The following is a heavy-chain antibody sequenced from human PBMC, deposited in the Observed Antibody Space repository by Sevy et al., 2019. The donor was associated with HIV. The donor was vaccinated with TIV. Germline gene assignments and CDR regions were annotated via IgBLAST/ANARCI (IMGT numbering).Heavy chain of an antibody. CDR3: ARGPGLHGYTYDWEVDY. Sequence: GGSLRLSCAASGITFSSYAVTWVRQAPGKGLEWVSSISHTGDNIYYADSVRGRFTISRDNSKSTLYLHMSSLRAEDTAVYYCARGPGLHGYTYDWEVDYWGQGTLVTVSS. D-gene: IGHD5-18*01. CDR2: ISHTGDNI. V-gene: IGHV3-23*01. J-gene: IGHJ4*02. CDR1: GITFSSYA.